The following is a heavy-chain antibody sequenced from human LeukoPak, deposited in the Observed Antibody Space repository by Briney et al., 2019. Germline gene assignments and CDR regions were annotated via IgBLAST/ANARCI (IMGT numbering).Heavy chain of an antibody. J-gene: IGHJ3*02. CDR3: ARGKTIGYSSSWYGRGVFDI. CDR2: INHSGST. CDR1: GGXFSGYY. Sequence: PSETLSLTCAVYGGXFSGYYCSWIRQPPGKGLKWIGEINHSGSTNYNPSLKSRVTISVDTSKNQFSLKLSSVTAADTAVYYCARGKTIGYSSSWYGRGVFDIWGQGTIVTVSS. V-gene: IGHV4-34*01. D-gene: IGHD6-13*01.